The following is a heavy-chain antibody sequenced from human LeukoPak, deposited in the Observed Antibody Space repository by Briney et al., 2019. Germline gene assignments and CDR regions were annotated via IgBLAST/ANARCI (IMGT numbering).Heavy chain of an antibody. D-gene: IGHD6-19*01. Sequence: GASVKVSCKASGYTFTGYYMHWVRQAPGQRLEWMGWINPNSGGTNSAQKFQGRVTMTRDTSISTAYMELSRLRSDYTAVYYCARVGSDSSGWRRFDYWGQGTLVTVSS. V-gene: IGHV1-2*02. CDR2: INPNSGGT. J-gene: IGHJ4*02. CDR3: ARVGSDSSGWRRFDY. CDR1: GYTFTGYY.